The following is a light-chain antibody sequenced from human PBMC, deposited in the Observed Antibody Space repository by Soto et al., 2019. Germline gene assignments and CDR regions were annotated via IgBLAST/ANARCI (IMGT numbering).Light chain of an antibody. CDR2: GAS. CDR3: QQRSDWPS. J-gene: IGKJ5*01. V-gene: IGKV3D-20*02. Sequence: EIVLTQSPGTLSLSPGERATLSCRASQSVSSSCLAWYQQKPGQAPRLLIYGASNRATGIPARFSGSGSGTDFTLTISSLEPEDFAVYYCQQRSDWPSFGQGTRLEIK. CDR1: QSVSSSC.